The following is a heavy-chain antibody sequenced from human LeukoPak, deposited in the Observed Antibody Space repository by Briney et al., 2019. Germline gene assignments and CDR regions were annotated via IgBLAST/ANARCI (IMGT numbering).Heavy chain of an antibody. V-gene: IGHV4-39*01. D-gene: IGHD5-12*01. CDR1: GGSISGGSHH. CDR2: LYLSRTT. CDR3: VRHDGRGGATMGSLDS. J-gene: IGHJ4*02. Sequence: PSETLSLTCTVSGGSISGGSHHWGWFRQCPGKGLEWIGSLYLSRTTYYNPSLNSRVTISVDTSKNQFSLQLNSVTAADTAVYYCVRHDGRGGATMGSLDSWGQGSLVTVSS.